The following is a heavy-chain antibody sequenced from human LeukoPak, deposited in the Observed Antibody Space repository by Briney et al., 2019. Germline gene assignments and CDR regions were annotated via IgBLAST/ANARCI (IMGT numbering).Heavy chain of an antibody. J-gene: IGHJ4*02. Sequence: SETLSLTCAVSGYSISSSYYWGWIRQPPGKGLEWIGSIYYSGSTYYNPSLKCRVTISVDTSKNQFSLKLSSVTAADTAVYYCARPRTPYSGSYYAYWGQGTLVTVSS. D-gene: IGHD1-26*01. V-gene: IGHV4-38-2*01. CDR1: GYSISSSYY. CDR2: IYYSGST. CDR3: ARPRTPYSGSYYAY.